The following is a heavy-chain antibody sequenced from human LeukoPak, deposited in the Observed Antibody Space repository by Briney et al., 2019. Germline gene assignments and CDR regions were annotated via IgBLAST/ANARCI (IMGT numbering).Heavy chain of an antibody. CDR1: GGTFSSYA. J-gene: IGHJ6*02. CDR3: ASGPHGSGKGGYYYYYGMDV. Sequence: ASVKVSCKASGGTFSSYAISWVRQAPGQGLEWTGGIIPIFGTANYAQKFQGRVTITADESTSTAYMELSSLRSEDTAVYYCASGPHGSGKGGYYYYYGMDVWGQGTTVTVSS. CDR2: IIPIFGTA. V-gene: IGHV1-69*13. D-gene: IGHD3-10*01.